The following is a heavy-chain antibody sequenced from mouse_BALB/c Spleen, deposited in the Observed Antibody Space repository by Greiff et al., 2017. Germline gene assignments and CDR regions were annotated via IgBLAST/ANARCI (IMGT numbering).Heavy chain of an antibody. D-gene: IGHD2-2*01. V-gene: IGHV1-14*01. CDR3: ARGSYGYDGYFDY. J-gene: IGHJ2*01. CDR1: GYTFTSYV. CDR2: INPYNDGT. Sequence: VHVKQSGPELVKPGASVKMSCKASGYTFTSYVMHWVKQKPGQGLEWIGYINPYNDGTKYNEKFKGKATLTSDKSSSTAYMELSSLTSEDSAVYYCARGSYGYDGYFDYWGQGTTLTVSS.